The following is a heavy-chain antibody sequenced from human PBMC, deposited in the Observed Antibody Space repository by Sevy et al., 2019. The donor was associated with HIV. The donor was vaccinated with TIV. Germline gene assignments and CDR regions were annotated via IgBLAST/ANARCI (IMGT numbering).Heavy chain of an antibody. D-gene: IGHD5-18*01. CDR1: GFSFSSYA. CDR2: ISSNGGST. V-gene: IGHV3-64*02. J-gene: IGHJ4*02. Sequence: GGSLRLSCAASGFSFSSYALHWVRQAPGKGLEYVSAISSNGGSTYYADSVKGRFTISRDNSKNTLYLQMGSLRAEDMAVYYCAREGVGGYIYSLDYWGQGTLVTVST. CDR3: AREGVGGYIYSLDY.